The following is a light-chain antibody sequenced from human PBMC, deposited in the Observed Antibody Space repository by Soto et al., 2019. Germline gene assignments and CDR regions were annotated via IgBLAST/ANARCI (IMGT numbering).Light chain of an antibody. CDR1: SSNIGSGYD. CDR2: SNH. V-gene: IGLV1-40*01. CDR3: AAWDDSPSGVV. Sequence: QSVLTQPPSVSGAPGQRVTISCTGSSSNIGSGYDVHWYQQLPGTAPKLLIYSNHQRPSGVPDRFSGSKSGTSASLAISGLRSEDEANYYCAAWDDSPSGVVFGGGTKLTVL. J-gene: IGLJ2*01.